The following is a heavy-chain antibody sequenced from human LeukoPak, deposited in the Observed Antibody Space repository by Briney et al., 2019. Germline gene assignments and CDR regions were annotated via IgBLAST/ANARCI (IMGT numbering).Heavy chain of an antibody. CDR1: GGSFSGYY. CDR3: ARGTYSSGWYSSPGFDY. J-gene: IGHJ4*02. D-gene: IGHD6-19*01. Sequence: SETLSLTCAVYGGSFSGYYWSCIRQPPGKGLEWIGEINHSGSTNYNPSLKSRVTISVDTSKNQFSLKLSSVTAADTAVYYCARGTYSSGWYSSPGFDYWGQGTLVTVSS. CDR2: INHSGST. V-gene: IGHV4-34*01.